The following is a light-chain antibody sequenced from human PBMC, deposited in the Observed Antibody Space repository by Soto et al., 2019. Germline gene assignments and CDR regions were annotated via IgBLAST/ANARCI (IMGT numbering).Light chain of an antibody. CDR2: EVN. V-gene: IGLV2-8*01. CDR3: SSFAGAPVI. J-gene: IGLJ2*01. Sequence: QPVLTQPPSASGSPGQSVTIPCTGTNSDVGAYNYVSWYQQYPGKVPKLIIYEVNKRPSGVPDRISGSKSGNTASLTVSGLQAEDEADYYCSSFAGAPVIFGGGTKLTVL. CDR1: NSDVGAYNY.